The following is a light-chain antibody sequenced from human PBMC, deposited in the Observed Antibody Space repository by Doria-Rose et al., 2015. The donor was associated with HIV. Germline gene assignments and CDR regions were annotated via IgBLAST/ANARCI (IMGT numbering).Light chain of an antibody. CDR2: AAS. J-gene: IGKJ1*01. CDR3: QQYYSYPPT. V-gene: IGKV1-8*01. CDR1: QDISNY. Sequence: QSPSSLSASTGDRVTITCRASQDISNYLAWYQQKPGKAPKLLIYAASTLQSGVPSRFSGSGSGTDFTLTISYLQSEDFATYYCQQYYSYPPTFGQGTMVEVK.